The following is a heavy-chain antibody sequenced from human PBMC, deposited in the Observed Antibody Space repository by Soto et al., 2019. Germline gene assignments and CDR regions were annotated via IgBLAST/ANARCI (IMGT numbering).Heavy chain of an antibody. CDR3: TTEAYDNSGSLAFDI. V-gene: IGHV4-59*08. J-gene: IGHJ3*02. CDR1: GGSITNYY. D-gene: IGHD3-22*01. CDR2: IFHTGTT. Sequence: SETLSLTCTVSGGSITNYYYSWIRQPPGKGLEWIGYIFHTGTTSCNPSLKSRVTLSVDTSQSQFSLKLNSVTAADTAVYYCTTEAYDNSGSLAFDIWGPGTLVTVSS.